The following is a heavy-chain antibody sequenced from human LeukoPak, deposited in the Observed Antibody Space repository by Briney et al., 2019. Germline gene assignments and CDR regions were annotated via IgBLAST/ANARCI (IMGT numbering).Heavy chain of an antibody. J-gene: IGHJ4*02. CDR3: ARDRTYYYGSGNVDY. CDR1: GFTFDDYG. D-gene: IGHD3-10*01. V-gene: IGHV3-9*01. CDR2: ISWNSGSI. Sequence: GGSLRLSCAASGFTFDDYGMHWVRQAPGKGLEWVSGISWNSGSIGYAASVKGRFTISRDNSKNTLYLQTNSLRAEDTAVYYCARDRTYYYGSGNVDYWGQGTLVTVSS.